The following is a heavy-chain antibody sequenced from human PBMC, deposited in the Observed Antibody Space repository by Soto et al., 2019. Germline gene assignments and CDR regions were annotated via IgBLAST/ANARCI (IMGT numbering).Heavy chain of an antibody. CDR2: ISISSSYI. D-gene: IGHD5-18*01. Sequence: EVQLVESGGARVKPGGSRRLSLPASGFTFSSYSRNWARQAPGKGLEWVSSISISSSYIYYADSVKGRFTISRDNAKNSLYLQMNSLRAEDTAVYYCARDQPGYSYGYGLGYWGQGTLVTVSS. J-gene: IGHJ4*02. CDR3: ARDQPGYSYGYGLGY. V-gene: IGHV3-21*01. CDR1: GFTFSSYS.